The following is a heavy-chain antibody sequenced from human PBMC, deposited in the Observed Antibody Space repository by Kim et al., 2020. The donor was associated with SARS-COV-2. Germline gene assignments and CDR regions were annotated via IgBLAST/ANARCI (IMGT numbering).Heavy chain of an antibody. CDR3: ARVLEKGGGESEH. CDR1: GGSFSGSS. Sequence: SETLSLTCAVYGGSFSGSSWSWIRQPPGKGLEWIGEVNHSGSTNYNPSLKSRVTISVDTSKNQFSLKLSSVTAADTAMYYCARVLEKGGGESEHWGQGTLVTVSS. J-gene: IGHJ4*02. D-gene: IGHD2-21*01. CDR2: VNHSGST. V-gene: IGHV4-34*01.